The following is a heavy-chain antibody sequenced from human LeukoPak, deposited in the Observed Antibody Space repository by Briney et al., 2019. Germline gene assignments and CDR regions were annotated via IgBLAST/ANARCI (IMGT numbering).Heavy chain of an antibody. Sequence: SETLSLTCTVSGGSISGYYWSWIRQPPGKGLEWIGYIYYSGSTNYNPSLKSRVTISVDTSKNQFSLKLSSVTAADTAVYYCARDDDSYGLDYWGQGTLVTVSS. D-gene: IGHD5-18*01. V-gene: IGHV4-59*01. CDR1: GGSISGYY. J-gene: IGHJ4*02. CDR3: ARDDDSYGLDY. CDR2: IYYSGST.